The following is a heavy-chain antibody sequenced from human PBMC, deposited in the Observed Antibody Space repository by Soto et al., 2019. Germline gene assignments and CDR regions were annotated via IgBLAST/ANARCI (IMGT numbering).Heavy chain of an antibody. D-gene: IGHD3-10*01. CDR2: IFYSGNT. Sequence: SETLSLTCTVSGNSISTGAYYWSWLRQHPVKGPEWIGHIFYSGNTHYSPSLESRVTISVDTSKNQFSIKLTSVTVADTAVYYCAREGRSAAPQAGFDLWGQGTLVTVSS. V-gene: IGHV4-31*03. CDR3: AREGRSAAPQAGFDL. J-gene: IGHJ4*02. CDR1: GNSISTGAYY.